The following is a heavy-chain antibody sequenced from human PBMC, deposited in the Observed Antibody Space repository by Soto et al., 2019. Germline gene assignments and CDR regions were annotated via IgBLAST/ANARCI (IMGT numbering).Heavy chain of an antibody. CDR1: GFTFSSYG. CDR3: VKGGYVPYGMDV. V-gene: IGHV3-30*18. D-gene: IGHD5-12*01. J-gene: IGHJ6*02. Sequence: QVQLVESGGGVVQPGRSLRLSCAASGFTFSSYGMHWVRQAPGKGLEWVAVISYDGSNKYYADSVKGRFTISRDNSKNTLYLQMNSLRAEDTAVYYCVKGGYVPYGMDVWGQGTTVTVSS. CDR2: ISYDGSNK.